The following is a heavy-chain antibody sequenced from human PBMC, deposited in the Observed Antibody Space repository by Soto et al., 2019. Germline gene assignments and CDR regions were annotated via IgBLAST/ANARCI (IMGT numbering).Heavy chain of an antibody. V-gene: IGHV1-18*01. CDR2: ISAYSGNT. Sequence: GASVKVSCRGSGYTFTSYGISWVRQAPGQGREWMGWISAYSGNTNYAQKLQGRVTMTTDTSTSTAYMELRSLRSDDTAVYYCARIIAVAGTRWFDPWGQGTLVTVSS. CDR3: ARIIAVAGTRWFDP. J-gene: IGHJ5*02. CDR1: GYTFTSYG. D-gene: IGHD6-19*01.